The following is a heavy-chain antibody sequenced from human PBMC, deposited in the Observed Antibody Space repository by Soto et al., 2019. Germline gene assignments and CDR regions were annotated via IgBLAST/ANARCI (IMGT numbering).Heavy chain of an antibody. J-gene: IGHJ4*02. CDR3: ARSPRSIAAGGIDY. V-gene: IGHV4-4*02. CDR2: IYHSGST. D-gene: IGHD6-13*01. CDR1: GGSISSSNL. Sequence: QVQLQESGPGLVKPSGTLSLTCAVSGGSISSSNLWTWVRQPPGKGLEGIGEIYHSGSTNYNPSLKSRVTISVDQSKNQVCLKVTSVTAADTAVYYCARSPRSIAAGGIDYWGKGILVTVSS.